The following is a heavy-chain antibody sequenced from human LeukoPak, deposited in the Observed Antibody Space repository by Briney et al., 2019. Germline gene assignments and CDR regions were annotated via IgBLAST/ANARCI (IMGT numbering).Heavy chain of an antibody. J-gene: IGHJ4*02. V-gene: IGHV3-30-3*01. CDR1: GFTFSSYA. CDR3: ARDLNSSESITEYSSGWNYFDY. CDR2: ISYDGSNK. D-gene: IGHD6-19*01. Sequence: GGSLRLSCAASGFTFSSYAMHWVRQAPGKGLEWVAVISYDGSNKYYADSVKGRFTISRDNSKNTLYLQVNSLRAEDTAVYYCARDLNSSESITEYSSGWNYFDYWGQGTLVTVSS.